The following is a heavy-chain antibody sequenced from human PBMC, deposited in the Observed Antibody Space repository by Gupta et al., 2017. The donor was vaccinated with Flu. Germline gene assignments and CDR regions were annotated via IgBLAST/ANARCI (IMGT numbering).Heavy chain of an antibody. V-gene: IGHV5-51*01. CDR1: GYSFTSYW. J-gene: IGHJ5*02. CDR2: IYPGDSDT. Sequence: EVQLVQSGAEVKKPGESLKISCKGSGYSFTSYWIGWVRQLPGKGLEWMGIIYPGDSDTRYSPSFQGQVTISADKSISTAYLQWSSLKASDTAMYYCARHGGIAVAGKNWFDPWGQGTLVTVSS. D-gene: IGHD6-19*01. CDR3: ARHGGIAVAGKNWFDP.